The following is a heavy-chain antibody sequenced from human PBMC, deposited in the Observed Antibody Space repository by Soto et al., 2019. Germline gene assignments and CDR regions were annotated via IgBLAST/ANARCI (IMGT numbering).Heavy chain of an antibody. Sequence: QVHLVQSGAEEKKPGASVKVSCKASGYTFTTYAIHWVRQAPGQGLEWMGWINAGNGNTKYSQNFQGRVTITRDTPASTAYMELSSLSSEDTGVYYWARATDPSVASWGQGTLVTVSS. D-gene: IGHD2-21*02. CDR1: GYTFTTYA. J-gene: IGHJ4*02. V-gene: IGHV1-3*05. CDR2: INAGNGNT. CDR3: ARATDPSVAS.